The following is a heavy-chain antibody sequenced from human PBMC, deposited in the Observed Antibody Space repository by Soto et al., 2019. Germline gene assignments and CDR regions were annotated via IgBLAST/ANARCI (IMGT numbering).Heavy chain of an antibody. CDR1: GGSISSYQ. V-gene: IGHV4-59*08. CDR3: ARQGEYSSSWYDY. J-gene: IGHJ4*02. D-gene: IGHD6-13*01. Sequence: SETLSLTCTVSGGSISSYQWSWIRQPPGKGLEWIGYIYYIWSTNYNPSLKCRVTISVDTSKIQFSLKLSSVTAAATAVYYCARQGEYSSSWYDYWGQGTLVTVSS. CDR2: IYYIWST.